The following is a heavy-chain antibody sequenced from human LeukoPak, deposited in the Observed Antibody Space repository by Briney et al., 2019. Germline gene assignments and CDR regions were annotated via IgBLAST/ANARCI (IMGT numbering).Heavy chain of an antibody. V-gene: IGHV3-20*04. CDR1: GFTFDDYG. CDR3: ARDEGSGSYYNEVSPFYFDY. D-gene: IGHD3-10*01. CDR2: INWNGGST. J-gene: IGHJ4*02. Sequence: GGSLRLSRAASGFTFDDYGMSWVRQAPGKGLEWVSGINWNGGSTGYADSVKGRFTISRDNAKNSLYLQMNSLRAEDTALYYCARDEGSGSYYNEVSPFYFDYWGQGTLVTVSS.